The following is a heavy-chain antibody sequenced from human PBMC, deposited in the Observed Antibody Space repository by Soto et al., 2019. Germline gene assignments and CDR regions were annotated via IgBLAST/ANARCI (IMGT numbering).Heavy chain of an antibody. D-gene: IGHD6-25*01. CDR1: GFTFDDFA. V-gene: IGHV3-9*01. Sequence: TGGSLRLSCAASGFTFDDFAMHRVRQAPGKGLEWVSGVDWNSGSTAYADSVKGRFTISRDNARNSLYLQMNSLRAEDTALYYCVKGRGSYEVKFGMDVWGRGTTVTVS. CDR3: VKGRGSYEVKFGMDV. J-gene: IGHJ6*02. CDR2: VDWNSGST.